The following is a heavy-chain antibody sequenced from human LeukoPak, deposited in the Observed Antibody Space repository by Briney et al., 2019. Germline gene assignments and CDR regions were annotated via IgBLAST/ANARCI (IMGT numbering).Heavy chain of an antibody. CDR1: GFTFRSYS. J-gene: IGHJ4*02. V-gene: IGHV3-21*01. Sequence: GGSLRLSCAASGFTFRSYSMNWARQAPGQGLEWVSSISSSGTYIYYADSVKGRFTISRDNAKNSLYLQMNSLRAEDTSVYYCALAIGRVVGTFDYWGQGTLVTVSS. CDR3: ALAIGRVVGTFDY. CDR2: ISSSGTYI. D-gene: IGHD3-22*01.